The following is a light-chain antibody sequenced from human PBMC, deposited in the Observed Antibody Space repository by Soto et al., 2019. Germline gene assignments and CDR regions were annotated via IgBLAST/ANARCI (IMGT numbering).Light chain of an antibody. J-gene: IGKJ1*01. CDR2: GAS. CDR1: QSVSNN. V-gene: IGKV3-15*01. CDR3: QQYNNWWT. Sequence: EIVMTHSPATLSVSPGERATLSCRASQSVSNNVAWYQKQPGQAPRLLIYGASTRATGIPARFSGSGYGTDFTLTISYLQSEDFAFYYCQQYNNWWTFGQGTMVDIK.